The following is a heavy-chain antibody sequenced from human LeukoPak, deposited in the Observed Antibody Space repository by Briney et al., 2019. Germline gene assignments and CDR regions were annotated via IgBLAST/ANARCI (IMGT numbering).Heavy chain of an antibody. CDR2: IKNKTNGGTT. V-gene: IGHV3-15*01. CDR3: TTTIVGVTTWFDP. D-gene: IGHD1-26*01. CDR1: GFTLSNAY. Sequence: GGSLRLSCAASGFTLSNAYMSWVRQAPGKGLEWVGRIKNKTNGGTTDYAAPVKGRFTVSRDDSKNTLYLQMNSLKTEDTAVYYCTTTIVGVTTWFDPWGQGTLVTVSS. J-gene: IGHJ5*02.